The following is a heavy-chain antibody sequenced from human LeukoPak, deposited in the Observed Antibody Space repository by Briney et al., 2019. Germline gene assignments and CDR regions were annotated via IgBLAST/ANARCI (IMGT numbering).Heavy chain of an antibody. CDR2: IKSKPAGGTI. J-gene: IGHJ4*02. V-gene: IGHV3-15*01. CDR3: TTDLREYYFGS. Sequence: GGSLRLSCAASGFIFSNAWLSWVRQAPGKGLEWLGRIKSKPAGGTIDYAAPIKGRSTISRDDPKKTVYLQMDSLQTEDTAVYYCTTDLREYYFGSWGQGTVVTVSS. CDR1: GFIFSNAW.